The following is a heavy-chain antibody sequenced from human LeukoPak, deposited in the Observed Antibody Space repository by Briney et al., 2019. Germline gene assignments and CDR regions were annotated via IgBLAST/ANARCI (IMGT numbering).Heavy chain of an antibody. CDR3: ARELVTAMGPGSWFDP. J-gene: IGHJ5*02. CDR1: GGTFSSYA. CDR2: IIPIFGTA. V-gene: IGHV1-69*05. D-gene: IGHD5-18*01. Sequence: GASVKVSCKASGGTFSSYAISWVRQAPGQGLEWMGGIIPIFGTANYAQKFQGRVTITTDESTSTAYMELSSLRSEDTAVYYCARELVTAMGPGSWFDPWGQGTLVTVSS.